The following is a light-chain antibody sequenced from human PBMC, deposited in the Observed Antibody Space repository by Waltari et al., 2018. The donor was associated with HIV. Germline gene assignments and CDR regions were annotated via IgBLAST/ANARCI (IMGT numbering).Light chain of an antibody. J-gene: IGLJ1*01. V-gene: IGLV2-11*01. Sequence: QSALTQPRSVSGSPGQSVTLSCTGTSSDVGGYNYVSWYQQHPGKAPKLMIYDVSKRPSGVPDRFAGSKSGNTASRTISGLQAEDEGDYYCCSYAGSYTHVFGTGTKVTVL. CDR3: CSYAGSYTHV. CDR2: DVS. CDR1: SSDVGGYNY.